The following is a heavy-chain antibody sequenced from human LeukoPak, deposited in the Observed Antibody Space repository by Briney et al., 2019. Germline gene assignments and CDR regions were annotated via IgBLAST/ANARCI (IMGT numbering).Heavy chain of an antibody. V-gene: IGHV4-59*01. CDR1: GDSIGSYY. CDR2: IYYSGST. J-gene: IGHJ4*02. CDR3: ARDPGGSGDYYNIFDH. Sequence: PSETLSLTCTLSGDSIGSYYWNWIRQPPGKGLEWIGKIYYSGSTNYNPYLKSRVTISIDTSKNQFSLKLTSVTAADTAVYYCARDPGGSGDYYNIFDHWGPGTLVTVSS. D-gene: IGHD3-10*01.